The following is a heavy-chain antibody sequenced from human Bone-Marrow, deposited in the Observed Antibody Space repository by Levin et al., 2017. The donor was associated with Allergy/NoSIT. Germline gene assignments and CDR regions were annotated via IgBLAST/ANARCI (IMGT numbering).Heavy chain of an antibody. J-gene: IGHJ5*02. D-gene: IGHD2-15*01. CDR2: IKSKTDDGTT. Sequence: GGSLRLSCAASGLTFNNAWMSWVRQAPGKGLEWVGRIKSKTDDGTTNYAAPVKGRFTISRDDSKNTLYLQMNGLRTEDTAIYYCTTEEFCSGGSCYSASPGWFDPWGQGTPVTVSS. CDR3: TTEEFCSGGSCYSASPGWFDP. V-gene: IGHV3-15*01. CDR1: GLTFNNAW.